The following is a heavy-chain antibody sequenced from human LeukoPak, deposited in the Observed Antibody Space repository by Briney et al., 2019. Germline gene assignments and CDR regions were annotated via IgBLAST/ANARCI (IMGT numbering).Heavy chain of an antibody. Sequence: PSQTLSLTCAVSGGSISSGGYSWSWIRQPPGKGLEWIGYIYHSGSTYYNPSLKSRVTISVDRSKNQFSLKLSSVTAADTAVYYCARSSVAQDAFDIWGQGTMVTVSS. D-gene: IGHD5-12*01. CDR2: IYHSGST. J-gene: IGHJ3*02. V-gene: IGHV4-30-2*01. CDR1: GGSISSGGYS. CDR3: ARSSVAQDAFDI.